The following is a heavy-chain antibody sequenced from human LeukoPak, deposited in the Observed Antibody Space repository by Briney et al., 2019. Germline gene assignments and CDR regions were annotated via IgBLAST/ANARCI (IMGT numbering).Heavy chain of an antibody. D-gene: IGHD3-22*01. CDR1: GFTFSNYG. J-gene: IGHJ4*02. V-gene: IGHV3-21*01. Sequence: GGSLRLSCAASGFTFSNYGMNWVRQAPGKGLEWVSSISSSYIYYADSVKGRFTISRDNAKNPLYLQMNSLRAEDTAVYYCARGGPHHYYDSSGPAGDFDYWGQGTLATVSS. CDR3: ARGGPHHYYDSSGPAGDFDY. CDR2: ISSSYI.